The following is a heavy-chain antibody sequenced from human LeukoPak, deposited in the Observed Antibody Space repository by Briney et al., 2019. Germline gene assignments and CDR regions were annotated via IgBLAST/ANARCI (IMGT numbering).Heavy chain of an antibody. CDR2: ISGMGHDI. V-gene: IGHV3-11*01. D-gene: IGHD4-23*01. Sequence: PGGSLRLSCVVSGLSFSDSYMTWIRQTPGMGLESLAYISGMGHDIYYADSVKGRFTISRDNAKNSLYLQMNSLRPEDTALYYCSTGPRSLPYWGPGTLVTVSS. CDR3: STGPRSLPY. J-gene: IGHJ4*01. CDR1: GLSFSDSY.